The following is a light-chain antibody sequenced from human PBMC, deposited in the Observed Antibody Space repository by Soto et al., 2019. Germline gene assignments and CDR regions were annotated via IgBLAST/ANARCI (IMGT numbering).Light chain of an antibody. CDR2: GAS. V-gene: IGKV3-20*01. Sequence: ESMLTQSPGTLSLSPGERATLSCRASQSVSTRYLAWYQQKPGQAPRLLIYGASIRAAGIPDRFSGRGSGTDFTLTISRLEPEDVAVYYCHQFGRSPLAFTFGQGTKREI. CDR3: HQFGRSPLAFT. J-gene: IGKJ2*01. CDR1: QSVSTRY.